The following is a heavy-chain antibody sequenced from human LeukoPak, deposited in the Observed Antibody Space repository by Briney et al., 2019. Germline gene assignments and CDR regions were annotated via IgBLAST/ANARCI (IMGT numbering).Heavy chain of an antibody. Sequence: ASVKVSCKASGYTFTSYGISWVRQAPGQGLEWMGWISAYNGNTNYAQKPQGRVTMTTDTSTSTAYMELRSLRSDDTAVYYCARDPIYYGSGSYDYWGQGTLVPVSS. CDR3: ARDPIYYGSGSYDY. CDR1: GYTFTSYG. D-gene: IGHD3-10*01. CDR2: ISAYNGNT. V-gene: IGHV1-18*01. J-gene: IGHJ4*02.